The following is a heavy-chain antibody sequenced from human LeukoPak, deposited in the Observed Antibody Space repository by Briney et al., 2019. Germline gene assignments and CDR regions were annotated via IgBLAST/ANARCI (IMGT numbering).Heavy chain of an antibody. J-gene: IGHJ4*02. CDR3: ATGYTSGTRIDY. CDR1: GFTFSAFS. V-gene: IGHV3-21*01. D-gene: IGHD6-19*01. CDR2: ISSSSSDI. Sequence: GGSLRLSCAASGFTFSAFSMNWVHQAPGKGLEWVSAISSSSSDIYYTDSVKGRFTISRDNANNFLYLQVSSLRAEDTAVYYCATGYTSGTRIDYWGQGTLVSVSS.